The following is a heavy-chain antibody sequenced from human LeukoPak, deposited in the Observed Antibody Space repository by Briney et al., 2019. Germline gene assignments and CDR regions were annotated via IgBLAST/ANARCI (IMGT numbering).Heavy chain of an antibody. CDR1: GFTFSSYG. CDR3: AKPDKDYDSSGYSF. J-gene: IGHJ4*02. D-gene: IGHD3-22*01. V-gene: IGHV3-30*02. Sequence: PGGSLRLSCAASGFTFSSYGMHWVRQAPGKGLEWVAFIRYDGSNKYYADSVKGRFTISRDNSKNTLYLQMNSLRAEDTAVYYCAKPDKDYDSSGYSFWGQGTLVTVSS. CDR2: IRYDGSNK.